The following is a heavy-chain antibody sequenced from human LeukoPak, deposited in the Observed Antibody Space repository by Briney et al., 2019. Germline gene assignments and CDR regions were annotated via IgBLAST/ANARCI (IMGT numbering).Heavy chain of an antibody. Sequence: VGSLRLSCAASGFTFSSYAMSSVRQAPGEGLEWVSAMSGSGGSTYYADSVKGRFTISRDNSKNTLYLQMNSLRAEDTAVYYCAKGWYGGNSRMYGCFDYWGQGALVTVYS. V-gene: IGHV3-23*01. CDR1: GFTFSSYA. D-gene: IGHD4-23*01. J-gene: IGHJ4*02. CDR2: MSGSGGST. CDR3: AKGWYGGNSRMYGCFDY.